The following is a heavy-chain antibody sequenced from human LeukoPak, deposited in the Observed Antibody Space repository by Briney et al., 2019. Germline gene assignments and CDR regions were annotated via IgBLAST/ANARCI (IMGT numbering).Heavy chain of an antibody. CDR2: ISSSSSTI. V-gene: IGHV3-48*01. Sequence: RTGGSLRLSCAASGFTFSSYSMNWVRQAPGKGLEWVSYISSSSSTIYYADSVKGRFTISRDNAKNSLYLQMNSLRAEGTAVYYCAGGYSSSWYYYYYYGMDVWGQGTTVTVSS. D-gene: IGHD6-13*01. CDR1: GFTFSSYS. J-gene: IGHJ6*02. CDR3: AGGYSSSWYYYYYYGMDV.